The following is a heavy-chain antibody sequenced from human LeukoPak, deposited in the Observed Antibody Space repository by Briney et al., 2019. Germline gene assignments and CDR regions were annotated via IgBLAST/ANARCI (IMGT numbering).Heavy chain of an antibody. D-gene: IGHD5-18*01. J-gene: IGHJ4*02. CDR3: ATGKQLWSGRFDY. Sequence: GASVKVSCKVSGYTLTELSMHWVRQAPGKGLEWMGGFDPEDGETIYAQKFQGRVTMTEDTSTDTAYMEPSSLRSEDTAVYYCATGKQLWSGRFDYWGQGTLVTVSS. V-gene: IGHV1-24*01. CDR2: FDPEDGET. CDR1: GYTLTELS.